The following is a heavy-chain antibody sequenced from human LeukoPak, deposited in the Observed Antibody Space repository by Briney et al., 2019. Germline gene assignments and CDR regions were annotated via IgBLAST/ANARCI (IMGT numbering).Heavy chain of an antibody. V-gene: IGHV4-61*02. CDR3: ARDPRRVGSSRPN. D-gene: IGHD6-6*01. CDR1: GGSISSGSYY. J-gene: IGHJ4*02. CDR2: IYTSGST. Sequence: SETLSLTCTVSGGSISSGSYYWSWIRQPAGKGLEWIGRIYTSGSTNYNPSLKSRVTISVDTSKNQFSLKLSSVTAADTAVYYCARDPRRVGSSRPNWGQGTLVTVSS.